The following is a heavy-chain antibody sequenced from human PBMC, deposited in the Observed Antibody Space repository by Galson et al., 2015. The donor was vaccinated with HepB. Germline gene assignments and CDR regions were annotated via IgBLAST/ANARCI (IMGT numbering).Heavy chain of an antibody. CDR2: ISAYNGNT. D-gene: IGHD2-2*01. J-gene: IGHJ4*02. Sequence: SVKVSCKGSGYSLTTYGISWVRQAPGQGLEWMGWISAYNGNTNYAQKLQGRVTMTTDTSTSTAYMELRSLRSDDTAVYYCARERDGTSTTLDYWGQGTLVTVSS. CDR3: ARERDGTSTTLDY. CDR1: GYSLTTYG. V-gene: IGHV1-18*04.